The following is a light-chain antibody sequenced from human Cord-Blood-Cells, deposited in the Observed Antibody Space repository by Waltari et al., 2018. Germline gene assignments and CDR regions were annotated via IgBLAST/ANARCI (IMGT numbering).Light chain of an antibody. V-gene: IGKV3-15*01. J-gene: IGKJ2*01. CDR2: GAS. CDR3: QQYNNWPYT. CDR1: QSVSSN. Sequence: EIVMTQSPATLSVSPGERATLSCRASQSVSSNLAWYQQKPGQAPRLLSYGASTRATGIPARFSCSGSGTEFTLTISSLQSEDFAVYYCQQYNNWPYTFGQGTKLEIK.